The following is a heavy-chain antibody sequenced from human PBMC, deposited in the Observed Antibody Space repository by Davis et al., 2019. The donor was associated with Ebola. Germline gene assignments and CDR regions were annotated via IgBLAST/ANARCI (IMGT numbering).Heavy chain of an antibody. CDR1: GYTFTSYY. J-gene: IGHJ6*02. D-gene: IGHD4-11*01. CDR2: INPSGGSP. V-gene: IGHV1-46*01. Sequence: AASVKVSCKASGYTFTSYYMHWVRPAPGQGLEWMGIINPSGGSPSYAQKFQGRVTMTRDTSTSTVYMELSSLRSEDTAVYYCARDRDAYSNYYYGMDVWGQGTTVTVSS. CDR3: ARDRDAYSNYYYGMDV.